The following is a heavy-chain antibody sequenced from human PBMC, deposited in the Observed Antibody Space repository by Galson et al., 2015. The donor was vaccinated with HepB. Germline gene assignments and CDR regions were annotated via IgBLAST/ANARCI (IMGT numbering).Heavy chain of an antibody. D-gene: IGHD3-22*01. CDR3: AKAGESGSSSYSDH. CDR2: INPNSGGT. CDR1: GYTFTDYY. J-gene: IGHJ4*02. V-gene: IGHV1-2*02. Sequence: SVKVSCKASGYTFTDYYIHWVRQAPGQGLEWMGWINPNSGGTNFAQKFQGRVTMTRDTSISTAYMELSRLRSDDTAVYYCAKAGESGSSSYSDHRGQGTLVTVSS.